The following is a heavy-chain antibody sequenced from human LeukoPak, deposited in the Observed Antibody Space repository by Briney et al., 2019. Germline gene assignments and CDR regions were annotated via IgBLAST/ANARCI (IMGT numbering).Heavy chain of an antibody. CDR2: ISSSGSTI. CDR1: GFTFSDYY. D-gene: IGHD3-10*01. V-gene: IGHV3-11*01. J-gene: IGHJ4*02. CDR3: ARSITMVRGVPNY. Sequence: GGSLRLPCAASGFTFSDYYMSWIRQAPGKGLEWVSYISSSGSTIYYADSVKGRFTISRDNAKNSLYLQMNSLRAEDTAVYYCARSITMVRGVPNYWGQGTLVTVSS.